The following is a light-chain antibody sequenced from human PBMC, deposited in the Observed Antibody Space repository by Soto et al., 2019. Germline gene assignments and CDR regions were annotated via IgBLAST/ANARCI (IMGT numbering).Light chain of an antibody. Sequence: EIVLTQSPGTLSLSPGERATLSCRASQSVSRSYLAWYQQKPGQAPRLLIYVASSRATGIPDRFSGSGSGKDFTLTISRLEPEDFAVYYCQQYGSSPLTFGGGTKVDIK. V-gene: IGKV3-20*01. CDR2: VAS. J-gene: IGKJ4*01. CDR1: QSVSRSY. CDR3: QQYGSSPLT.